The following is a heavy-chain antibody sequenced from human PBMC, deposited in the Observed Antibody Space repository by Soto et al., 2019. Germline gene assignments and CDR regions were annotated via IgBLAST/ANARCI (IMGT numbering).Heavy chain of an antibody. J-gene: IGHJ4*02. CDR3: AKDRNYPRDQFHD. CDR1: GFTFSTYA. D-gene: IGHD1-7*01. CDR2: ISANGQGI. Sequence: QFGGSLRLSCAASGFTFSTYALSWVRQAPGKGLEWVSAISANGQGIYYADSVRGRFTISRDNSKNTIFLHMDSLRAEDTAVYYWAKDRNYPRDQFHDWGQGTLVTVSS. V-gene: IGHV3-23*01.